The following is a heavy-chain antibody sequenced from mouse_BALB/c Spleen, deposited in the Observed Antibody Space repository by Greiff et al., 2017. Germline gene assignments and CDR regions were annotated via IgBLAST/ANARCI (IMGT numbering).Heavy chain of an antibody. D-gene: IGHD2-10*02. Sequence: VQLQESGAELVKPGASVKLSCTASGFNIKDTYMHWVKQRPEQGLEWIGRIDPANGNTKYDPKFQGKATITADTSSNTAYLQLSSLTSEDTAVYYCARSAYGNSDYWGQGTTLTVSS. J-gene: IGHJ2*01. V-gene: IGHV14-3*02. CDR2: IDPANGNT. CDR3: ARSAYGNSDY. CDR1: GFNIKDTY.